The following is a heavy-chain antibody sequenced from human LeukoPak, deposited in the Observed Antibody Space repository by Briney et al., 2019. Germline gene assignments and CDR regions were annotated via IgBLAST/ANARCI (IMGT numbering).Heavy chain of an antibody. CDR1: GFTFSSYA. J-gene: IGHJ4*02. Sequence: PGGSLRLSCAASGFTFSSYAMSWVRQAPGKGLEWVSAISGSGVSTYYADSVKGRFTISRDNSKNTLYLQMNSLRAEDTAVYYCAKDKRAGAKYEYYFEYWGQGTLVTVSS. D-gene: IGHD2-8*01. CDR3: AKDKRAGAKYEYYFEY. CDR2: ISGSGVST. V-gene: IGHV3-23*01.